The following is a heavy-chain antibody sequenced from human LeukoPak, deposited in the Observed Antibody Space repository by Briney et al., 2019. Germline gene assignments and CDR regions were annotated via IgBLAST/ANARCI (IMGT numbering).Heavy chain of an antibody. V-gene: IGHV3-21*01. CDR2: ITSGGSYI. CDR3: VREGGGYYDSTTYSRAQ. D-gene: IGHD3-22*01. CDR1: GFTFSSYS. Sequence: RPGGSLRLSCAASGFTFSSYSMSWVRQAPGKGLEWVSSITSGGSYIYYADSVKGRFTISRDNAKNSLYLQMKSLRAEDTAIYYCVREGGGYYDSTTYSRAQWGQGTLVTVSS. J-gene: IGHJ4*02.